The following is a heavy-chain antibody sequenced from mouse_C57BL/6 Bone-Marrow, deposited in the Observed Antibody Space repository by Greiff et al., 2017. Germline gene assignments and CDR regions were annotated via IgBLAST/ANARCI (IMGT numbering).Heavy chain of an antibody. Sequence: VQLQQSGAELVKPGASVKLSCTASGFNIKDYYMHWVKQRTEQGLEWIGRFDPEDGDTKYAAKFQGKATITADTSSNTAYLQLSSLTSEDTAVYYCAIITSGYWGQGTTLTVSS. CDR1: GFNIKDYY. V-gene: IGHV14-2*01. CDR2: FDPEDGDT. CDR3: AIITSGY. D-gene: IGHD1-1*01. J-gene: IGHJ2*01.